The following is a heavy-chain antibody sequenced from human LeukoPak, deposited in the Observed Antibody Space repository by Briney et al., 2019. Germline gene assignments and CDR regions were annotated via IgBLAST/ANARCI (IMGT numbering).Heavy chain of an antibody. CDR1: GFTFSRYW. D-gene: IGHD3-16*01. V-gene: IGHV3-30*02. CDR2: IRYDGSNK. J-gene: IGHJ6*03. Sequence: PGGSLRLSCAAPGFTFSRYWMSWVRQAPGKGLEWVAFIRYDGSNKYYADSVKGRFTISRDNSKNTLYLQMNSLRAEDTAVYYCVKGLDYYMDVWGKGTTVT. CDR3: VKGLDYYMDV.